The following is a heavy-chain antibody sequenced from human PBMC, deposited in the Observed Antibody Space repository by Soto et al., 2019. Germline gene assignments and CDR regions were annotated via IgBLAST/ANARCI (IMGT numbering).Heavy chain of an antibody. CDR2: ISSPSTYI. CDR1: GFTFSSSD. V-gene: IGHV3-21*02. Sequence: EVQLVESGGGLDKPGGSLRLSCAASGFTFSSSDMTWVRQAPGKGLEWVSTISSPSTYIYYADSVKDRFTISRHNARNLLQLQLNSLRDEDTAVYYCQSTLATLNSSRPFDIWGQGTMVNVYS. D-gene: IGHD6-6*01. CDR3: QSTLATLNSSRPFDI. J-gene: IGHJ3*02.